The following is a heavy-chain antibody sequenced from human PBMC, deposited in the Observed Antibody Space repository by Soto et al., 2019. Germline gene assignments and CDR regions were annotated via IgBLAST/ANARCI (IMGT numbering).Heavy chain of an antibody. V-gene: IGHV1-18*01. CDR1: GYTFTTYR. CDR3: ATLFGGSYFAY. D-gene: IGHD1-26*01. J-gene: IGHJ4*02. CDR2: INSYNGNT. Sequence: QVHLVQSGAEVKKPGASVKVSCKASGYTFTTYRIHWVQQAPGQGLEWMGWINSYNGNTEYAQKFQGRVTMTTDTSTSTAYMEVRSLTSDDTAVYYCATLFGGSYFAYWGQGILVAVSS.